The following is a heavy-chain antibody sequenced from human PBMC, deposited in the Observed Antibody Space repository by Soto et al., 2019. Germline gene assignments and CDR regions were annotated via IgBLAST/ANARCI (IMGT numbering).Heavy chain of an antibody. J-gene: IGHJ4*02. V-gene: IGHV3-30*18. CDR1: GFTFSSYG. Sequence: QVQLVESGGGVVQPGRSLRLSCAASGFTFSSYGMHWVRQAPGKGLEWVAVISYDGSNKYYADSVKGRFTISRDNSKNTRDLQMNSLRAQDTAVYYCAKDSCSGWYFDYWGQGTLVTVSS. D-gene: IGHD6-19*01. CDR2: ISYDGSNK. CDR3: AKDSCSGWYFDY.